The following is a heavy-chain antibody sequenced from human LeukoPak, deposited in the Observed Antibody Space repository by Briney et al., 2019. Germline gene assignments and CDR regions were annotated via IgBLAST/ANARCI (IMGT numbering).Heavy chain of an antibody. CDR3: ARDGHFDC. CDR2: INPNSGGT. V-gene: IGHV1-2*02. CDR1: GYTFTGYN. J-gene: IGHJ4*02. Sequence: ASVKVSCKASGYTFTGYNMQWLRQAPGQGLEWMGWINPNSGGTNYAQKFQGRVTVTRDTSISTAYMELSRLRSDDTAVYYCARDGHFDCWGQGTLVTVSS.